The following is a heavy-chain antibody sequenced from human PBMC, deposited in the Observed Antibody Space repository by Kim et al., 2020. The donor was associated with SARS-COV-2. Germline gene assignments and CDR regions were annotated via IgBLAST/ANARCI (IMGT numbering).Heavy chain of an antibody. Sequence: SETLSLTCTVSGGSISSGGYYWSWIRQHPGKGLEWIGYIYYSGSTYYNPSLKSRVTISVDTSKNQFSLKLSSVTAADTAVYYCARVGRLVRGVTLFDYWGQGTLVTVSS. J-gene: IGHJ4*02. D-gene: IGHD3-10*01. V-gene: IGHV4-31*03. CDR3: ARVGRLVRGVTLFDY. CDR1: GGSISSGGYY. CDR2: IYYSGST.